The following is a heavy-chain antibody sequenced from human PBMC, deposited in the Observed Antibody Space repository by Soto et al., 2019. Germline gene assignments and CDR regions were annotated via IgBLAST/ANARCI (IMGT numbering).Heavy chain of an antibody. J-gene: IGHJ4*02. CDR3: ARDLEVTAIPHVLDY. V-gene: IGHV3-30-3*01. CDR2: ISYDGSNK. CDR1: GFTFSSYA. Sequence: HPGGSLRLSCAASGFTFSSYAMHWVRQAPGKGLEWVAVISYDGSNKYYADSVKGRFTISRDNSKNTLYLQMNSLRAEDTAVYYCARDLEVTAIPHVLDYWGQGTLVTVSS. D-gene: IGHD2-21*02.